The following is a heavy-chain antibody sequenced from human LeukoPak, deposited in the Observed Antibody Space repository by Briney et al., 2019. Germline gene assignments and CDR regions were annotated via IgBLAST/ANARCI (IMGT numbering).Heavy chain of an antibody. V-gene: IGHV3-48*03. CDR3: ARSYSSSWHYDY. D-gene: IGHD6-13*01. Sequence: GGSLRLSCAASGFTFSSHEMNWVRQAPGKGLEWVSYISSSGSTIYYADSVKGRFTISRDNSKNTLYLQMNSLRAEDTAVYYCARSYSSSWHYDYWGQGTLVTVSS. CDR1: GFTFSSHE. J-gene: IGHJ4*02. CDR2: ISSSGSTI.